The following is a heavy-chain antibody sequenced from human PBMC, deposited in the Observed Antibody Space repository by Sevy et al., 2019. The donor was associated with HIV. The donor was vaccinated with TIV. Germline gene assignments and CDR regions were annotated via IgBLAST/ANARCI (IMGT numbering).Heavy chain of an antibody. CDR2: IKEDGNER. Sequence: GGSLRLSCAASGFTFSDSWMTWVRQAPGKGLEWVANIKEDGNERYYVDSVKGRFTLSRDNAKMSGYLELTSLRVEDSAIYYCARGRRNWGLGGLDVWGQGTTVTVSS. J-gene: IGHJ6*02. D-gene: IGHD3-16*01. CDR3: ARGRRNWGLGGLDV. V-gene: IGHV3-7*01. CDR1: GFTFSDSW.